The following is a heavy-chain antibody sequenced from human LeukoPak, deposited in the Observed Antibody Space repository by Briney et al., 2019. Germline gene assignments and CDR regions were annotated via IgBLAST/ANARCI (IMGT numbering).Heavy chain of an antibody. V-gene: IGHV3-30*01. J-gene: IGHJ4*02. D-gene: IGHD3-22*01. Sequence: GGSLRLSCAASGFTFSSYAMHWVRQAPGKGLEWVAVISYDGSNKYYADSVKGRFTISRDNSKNTLYLQMNSLRAEDTAVYYCAGPSGYYDYWGPGTLVTVSS. CDR1: GFTFSSYA. CDR3: AGPSGYYDY. CDR2: ISYDGSNK.